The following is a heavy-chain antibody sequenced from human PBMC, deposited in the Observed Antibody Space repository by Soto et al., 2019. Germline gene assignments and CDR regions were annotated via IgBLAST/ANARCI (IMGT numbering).Heavy chain of an antibody. D-gene: IGHD6-13*01. Sequence: ASVKVSCKASGYTCTGHYMHWVRQAPGQGFEWMGWINPNSGGTNYAQKFQGRVTMTRDTSISTAYMELSRLRSDDTAVYYCAREYSSTWYPFDYWGQGTLVTVSS. V-gene: IGHV1-2*02. CDR1: GYTCTGHY. J-gene: IGHJ4*02. CDR2: INPNSGGT. CDR3: AREYSSTWYPFDY.